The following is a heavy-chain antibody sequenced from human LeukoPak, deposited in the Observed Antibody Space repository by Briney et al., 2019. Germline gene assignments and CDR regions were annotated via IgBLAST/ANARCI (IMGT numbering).Heavy chain of an antibody. V-gene: IGHV4-34*01. D-gene: IGHD3-22*01. J-gene: IGHJ4*02. Sequence: SSETLSLTCAVYGGSFSGYYWSWIRQPPGKGLEWIGEINHSGSTNYNPSLKSRVTISVDTSKNQFSLKLSSVTAADTAVYYCARVRGDDYDSSGYYYGTDRYYFDYWGQGTLVTVSS. CDR1: GGSFSGYY. CDR2: INHSGST. CDR3: ARVRGDDYDSSGYYYGTDRYYFDY.